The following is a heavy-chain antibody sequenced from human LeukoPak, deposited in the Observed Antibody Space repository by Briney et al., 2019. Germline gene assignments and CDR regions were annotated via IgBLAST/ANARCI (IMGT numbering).Heavy chain of an antibody. CDR3: ARYSGSDFDY. CDR1: GGSISSSSYY. D-gene: IGHD1-26*01. CDR2: IYYSGST. J-gene: IGHJ4*02. Sequence: SETLSLTCTVSGGSISSSSYYWGWIRQPPGKGLEWIGSIYYSGSTYYNPSLKSRVTISVDTSKNQFSLKLSSVTAADTAVYYCARYSGSDFDYWGQGTLVTVSS. V-gene: IGHV4-39*07.